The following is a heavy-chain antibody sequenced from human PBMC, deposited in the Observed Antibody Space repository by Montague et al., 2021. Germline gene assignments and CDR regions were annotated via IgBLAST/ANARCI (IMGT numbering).Heavy chain of an antibody. J-gene: IGHJ4*02. V-gene: IGHV5-51*01. Sequence: QSGAEVKKPGESLKISCKGFGYSFTSHWIGWVRQMPGKGLEWMGIIHPGTSDTRYSPSFQGQVTISVDKSISTAYLQWSSLKASDTAMFYCARLITTFGGDSSPNDYWGQGTLVTVSS. CDR2: IHPGTSDT. CDR1: GYSFTSHW. CDR3: ARLITTFGGDSSPNDY. D-gene: IGHD3-16*01.